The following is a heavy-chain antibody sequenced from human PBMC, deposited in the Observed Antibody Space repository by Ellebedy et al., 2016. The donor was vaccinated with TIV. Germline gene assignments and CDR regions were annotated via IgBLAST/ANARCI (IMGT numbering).Heavy chain of an antibody. Sequence: GGSLRLXCAASGFSFTTFFMSWVRHSPWRGLEWVSTISAGSDTTRFADSVKGWFTISRDNSKNTVYLRMNDLRAEDTAVYYCRQGHYADYWGQGTLVTVSS. CDR2: ISAGSDTT. CDR1: GFSFTTFF. V-gene: IGHV3-23*01. J-gene: IGHJ4*02. CDR3: RQGHYADY.